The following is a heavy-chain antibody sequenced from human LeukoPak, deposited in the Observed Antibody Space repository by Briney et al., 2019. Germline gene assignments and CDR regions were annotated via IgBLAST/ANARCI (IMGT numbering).Heavy chain of an antibody. CDR2: IGYDGSKK. V-gene: IGHV3-30*02. Sequence: GGSLRLSCAASVYTFSSYGMHWVRQAPGKGLEWVELIGYDGSKKYYADSERGRFNIYREHSKHTLYVNVKSQRAEDTAVYLCARVGAVAGDWFDPWGQGTLVTVSS. CDR1: VYTFSSYG. D-gene: IGHD6-19*01. CDR3: ARVGAVAGDWFDP. J-gene: IGHJ5*02.